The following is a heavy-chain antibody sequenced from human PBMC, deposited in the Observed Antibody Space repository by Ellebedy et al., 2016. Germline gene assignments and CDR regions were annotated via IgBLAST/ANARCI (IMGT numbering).Heavy chain of an antibody. CDR2: IFYRGST. D-gene: IGHD6-6*01. Sequence: SETLSLXXTVSGGSISSFYWSWIRQPPGKGLEWIGYIFYRGSTNYNPSLKSRLTISIDTSKNQFSLNLSSVTAADTAVYYCAREVGSSPHYYYMDVWGKGTTVTVSS. CDR3: AREVGSSPHYYYMDV. CDR1: GGSISSFY. V-gene: IGHV4-59*12. J-gene: IGHJ6*03.